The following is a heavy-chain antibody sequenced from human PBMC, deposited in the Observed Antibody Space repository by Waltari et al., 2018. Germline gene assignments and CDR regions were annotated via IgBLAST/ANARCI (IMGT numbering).Heavy chain of an antibody. CDR3: ARDIAAVAGNGFGY. D-gene: IGHD6-19*01. CDR2: INPNSGGT. CDR1: GYTFTGYY. J-gene: IGHJ4*02. Sequence: QVQLVQSGAEVKKPGASVKVSCQASGYTFTGYYMPWVPHAPGQGLEWMGRINPNSGGTNYAQKFQGRVTMTRDTSISTAYMELSRLRSDDTAVYYCARDIAAVAGNGFGYWGQGTLVTVSS. V-gene: IGHV1-2*06.